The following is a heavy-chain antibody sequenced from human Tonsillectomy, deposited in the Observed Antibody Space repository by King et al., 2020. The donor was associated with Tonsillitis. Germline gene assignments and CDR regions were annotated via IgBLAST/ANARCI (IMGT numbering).Heavy chain of an antibody. CDR1: GVSISSSNW. J-gene: IGHJ4*02. CDR3: ARAGSTMVRGVVY. CDR2: IYHSGST. V-gene: IGHV4-4*02. D-gene: IGHD3-10*01. Sequence: QLQESGPGLVKPSGTLSLTCAVSGVSISSSNWWSWVLQPPGKGLEWIGEIYHSGSTNYNPSLRSRVTISVNKPKNQFSLKLRSVTAAHTAVYYCARAGSTMVRGVVYWGQGTLVTVSS.